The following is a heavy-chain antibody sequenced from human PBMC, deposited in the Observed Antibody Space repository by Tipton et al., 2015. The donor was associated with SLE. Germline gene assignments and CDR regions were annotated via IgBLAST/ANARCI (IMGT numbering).Heavy chain of an antibody. Sequence: TLSLTCAVYGGSFSGYYWSWIRQPPGQGLEWSGEINHSGSTSYTPSLKSRVTISVDTSKNQFSLKLSSVTAADTAVYYCARSGSYPYDYYNRDGWGKGNTGAV. CDR1: GGSFSGYY. V-gene: IGHV4-34*01. D-gene: IGHD1-26*01. CDR3: ARSGSYPYDYYNRDG. CDR2: INHSGST. J-gene: IGHJ6*03.